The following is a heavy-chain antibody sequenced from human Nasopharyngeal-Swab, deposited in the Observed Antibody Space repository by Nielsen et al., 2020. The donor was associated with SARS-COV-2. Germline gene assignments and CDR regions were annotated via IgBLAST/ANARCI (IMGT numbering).Heavy chain of an antibody. CDR1: GGSFSAYD. Sequence: SETLSLTCAVYGGSFSAYDWSWIRQPPGKGLEWIGEINHSGNTIYNPSLKSRVTISLDTSKNQFSLKLSSVTAADTAVYYCARGVAGVSMIVVVLTGGSYHFDYWGQGTLVTVSS. CDR3: ARGVAGVSMIVVVLTGGSYHFDY. V-gene: IGHV4-34*01. J-gene: IGHJ4*02. CDR2: INHSGNT. D-gene: IGHD3-22*01.